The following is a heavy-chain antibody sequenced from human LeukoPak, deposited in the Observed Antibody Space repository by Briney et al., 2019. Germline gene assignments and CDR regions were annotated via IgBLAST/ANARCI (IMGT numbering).Heavy chain of an antibody. J-gene: IGHJ6*02. CDR2: IKQDGSEK. D-gene: IGHD2-2*01. Sequence: TGGSLRLSCAASGFTFSSYWMSWVRQAPGKGLEWVANIKQDGSEKYYVDSVKSRFTISRDNAKNSLYLQMNSLRAEDTAVYYCAREGCSSTSCYRVPYYYYYYGMDVWGQGTTVTVSS. CDR1: GFTFSSYW. CDR3: AREGCSSTSCYRVPYYYYYYGMDV. V-gene: IGHV3-7*01.